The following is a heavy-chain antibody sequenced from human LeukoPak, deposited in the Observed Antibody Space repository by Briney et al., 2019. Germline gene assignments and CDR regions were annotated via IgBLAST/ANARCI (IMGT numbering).Heavy chain of an antibody. CDR3: AKGRTGGYSSSWYQYYFDY. J-gene: IGHJ4*02. CDR1: GFTFSSYA. CDR2: ISGSGGST. Sequence: GGSLRLSCAASGFTFSSYAMSWVRQAPGMGLEWVSAISGSGGSTYYADSVKGRFTISRDNSKNTLYLQMNSLRAEDTAVYYCAKGRTGGYSSSWYQYYFDYWGQGTLVTVSS. V-gene: IGHV3-23*01. D-gene: IGHD6-13*01.